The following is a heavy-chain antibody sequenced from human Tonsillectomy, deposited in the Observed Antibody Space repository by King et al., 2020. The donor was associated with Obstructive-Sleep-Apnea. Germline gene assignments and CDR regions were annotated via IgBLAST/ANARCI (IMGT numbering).Heavy chain of an antibody. CDR1: GGSSSTYY. D-gene: IGHD4-17*01. CDR2: IYYSGST. V-gene: IGHV4-59*08. Sequence: VQLQESGPGLVKPSETLSLTCTVSGGSSSTYYWSWFRQPPGKGLEWIGCIYYSGSTNYNPSLKSRVTISVDTSKNQFSLKRNSVTAADTAVYYCARHTTVPYYFDYWGQGTLVTVSS. J-gene: IGHJ4*02. CDR3: ARHTTVPYYFDY.